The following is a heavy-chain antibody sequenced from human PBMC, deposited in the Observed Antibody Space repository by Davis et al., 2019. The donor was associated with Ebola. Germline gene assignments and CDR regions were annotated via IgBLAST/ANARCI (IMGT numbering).Heavy chain of an antibody. CDR1: QYRFNEYW. CDR2: IFPDDSDT. D-gene: IGHD4-23*01. V-gene: IGHV5-51*01. Sequence: GESLKISCQGSQYRFNEYWIGWVRQMPGKGLEFMGVIFPDDSDTTYSPSFQGQVTISVDKSTNTVYLQWNTLKASDTAMYFCARRDFGGGLFDYWGQGNLVTVS. J-gene: IGHJ4*02. CDR3: ARRDFGGGLFDY.